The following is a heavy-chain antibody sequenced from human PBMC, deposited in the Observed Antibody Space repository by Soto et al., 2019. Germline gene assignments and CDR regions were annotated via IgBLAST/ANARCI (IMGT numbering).Heavy chain of an antibody. V-gene: IGHV1-69*12. Sequence: QVQLVQSGAEVKKPGSSVKVSCKASGGTFSSYAISWVRQAPGQGLEWMGGIIPIFGTANYAQKFQGRVTITADESTSTANLGRSSLRAEDTAVYYWARGGRTGYVDPVYYYGMDVWGQGTTVTVSS. CDR2: IIPIFGTA. D-gene: IGHD5-12*01. CDR3: ARGGRTGYVDPVYYYGMDV. J-gene: IGHJ6*02. CDR1: GGTFSSYA.